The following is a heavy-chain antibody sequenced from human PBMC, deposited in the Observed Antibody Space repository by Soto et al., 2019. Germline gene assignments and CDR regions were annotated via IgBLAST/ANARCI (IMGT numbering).Heavy chain of an antibody. CDR3: AKEVVVVVAATPDY. CDR1: GFTFSSYA. J-gene: IGHJ4*02. Sequence: PGGSLRLSCAASGFTFSSYAMSWVRQAPGKGLEWVSAISGSGGSTYYADSVKGRFTISRDNSKNTLYLQMNSLRAEDTTVYYCAKEVVVVVAATPDYWGQGTQVTVSS. CDR2: ISGSGGST. V-gene: IGHV3-23*01. D-gene: IGHD2-15*01.